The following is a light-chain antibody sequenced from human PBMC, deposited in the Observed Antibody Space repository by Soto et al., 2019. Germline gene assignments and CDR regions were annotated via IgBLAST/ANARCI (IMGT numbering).Light chain of an antibody. V-gene: IGLV2-14*01. CDR3: SSHTSSNTRV. CDR2: EVS. J-gene: IGLJ1*01. Sequence: QSALTQPASVSGSPGQSITISCTGTSSDVGGYNYVSWYQQHPGKAPKLMIYEVSNRPSGVSYRFSGSKSGNTASLTISELQAEDEADYYCSSHTSSNTRVFGTGTKLTVL. CDR1: SSDVGGYNY.